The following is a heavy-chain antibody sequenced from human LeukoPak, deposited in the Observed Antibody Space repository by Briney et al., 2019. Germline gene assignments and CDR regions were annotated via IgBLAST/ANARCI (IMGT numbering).Heavy chain of an antibody. CDR1: GYTFTGYY. CDR3: ARDLHSSGYLGC. Sequence: ASVKVSCKASGYTFTGYYMHWVRQAPGQGLEWMGRINPNSGGTNYAQKFQGRVTMTRDTSISTAYMELSRLRSDDTAVYYCARDLHSSGYLGCWGQGTLVTVSS. J-gene: IGHJ4*02. CDR2: INPNSGGT. V-gene: IGHV1-2*06. D-gene: IGHD3-22*01.